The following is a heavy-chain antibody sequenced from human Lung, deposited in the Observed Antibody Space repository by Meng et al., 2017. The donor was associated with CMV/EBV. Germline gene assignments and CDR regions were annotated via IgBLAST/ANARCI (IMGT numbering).Heavy chain of an antibody. D-gene: IGHD4-17*01. J-gene: IGHJ4*02. CDR2: IYHSWST. CDR3: ARVKHEFGDYGPFDY. Sequence: QVQLQESGPGLVKPSGTLSLICAVSGDSIITSNWWSWVRQPPGKGLEWIGEIYHSWSTQYNPSIKSRVTISMDKSKNQFSLNLTSVTAADTAVYYCARVKHEFGDYGPFDYWGQGSLVTVSS. V-gene: IGHV4-4*02. CDR1: GDSIITSNW.